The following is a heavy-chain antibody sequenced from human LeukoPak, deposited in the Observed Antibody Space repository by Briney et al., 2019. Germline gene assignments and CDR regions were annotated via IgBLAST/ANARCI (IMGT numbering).Heavy chain of an antibody. Sequence: ASVKVSCKASGYSFTDYYMHWVRQAPGQGLEWMGWISPRSGDTSYAQEFQGRVTMTRDTSINTVDMDLSGLTSDDTAVFYCARGREIHGGSDTKLDDYWGQGTLVTVSS. CDR2: ISPRSGDT. J-gene: IGHJ4*02. V-gene: IGHV1-2*02. D-gene: IGHD3-10*01. CDR3: ARGREIHGGSDTKLDDY. CDR1: GYSFTDYY.